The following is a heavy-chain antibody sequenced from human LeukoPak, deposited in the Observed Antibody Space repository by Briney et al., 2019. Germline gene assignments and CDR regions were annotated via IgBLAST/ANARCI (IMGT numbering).Heavy chain of an antibody. CDR1: GGSISSYY. D-gene: IGHD4-17*01. V-gene: IGHV4-59*01. CDR3: ARVDYGDHLNY. CDR2: IYYSGST. J-gene: IGHJ4*02. Sequence: SETLSLTCTVSGGSISSYYWSWIRQPPGKGLEWIGYIYYSGSTNYNPSLKSRVTISVDTSKNQFSLKLSPVTAADTAVYYCARVDYGDHLNYWGQGTLVTVSS.